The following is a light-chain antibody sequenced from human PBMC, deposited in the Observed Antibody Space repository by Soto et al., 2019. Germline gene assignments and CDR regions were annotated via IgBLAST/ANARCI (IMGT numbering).Light chain of an antibody. CDR2: DVS. J-gene: IGLJ1*01. V-gene: IGLV2-14*03. CDR1: SSDIGDYNY. CDR3: SSYTSSSTLDV. Sequence: ALAQPASVSGSPGQSITISCTGTSSDIGDYNYVSWFQQHPGKAPKLMIYDVSNRPSGVSNRFSGSKSGNTASLTISGLQAEDEADYYCSSYTSSSTLDVFGTGTKVTVL.